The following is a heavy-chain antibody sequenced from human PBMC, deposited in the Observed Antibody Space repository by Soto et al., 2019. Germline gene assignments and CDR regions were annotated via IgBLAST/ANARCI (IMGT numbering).Heavy chain of an antibody. V-gene: IGHV1-18*01. J-gene: IGHJ4*02. Sequence: GASVKVSCKASGYTFTSYGISWVRQAPGQGLEWMGWISAYNGNTNYAQKLQGRVTMTTDTSTSTAYMELRSLRSDDTAVYYCAREVGYCSSTSCHTFGYWGQGTLVTVSS. CDR3: AREVGYCSSTSCHTFGY. D-gene: IGHD2-2*02. CDR2: ISAYNGNT. CDR1: GYTFTSYG.